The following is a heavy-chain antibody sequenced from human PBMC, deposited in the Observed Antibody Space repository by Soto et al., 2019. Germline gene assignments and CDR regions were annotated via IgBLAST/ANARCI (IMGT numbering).Heavy chain of an antibody. V-gene: IGHV1-69*01. CDR1: GDTFSSYA. J-gene: IGHJ4*02. D-gene: IGHD1-26*01. CDR2: IIPFFNTS. CDR3: ASEGAYGGNPLAFDS. Sequence: QEQLVQSGAEVKKPGSSVKVSCKASGDTFSSYAISWVRQAPGQGLDWMGGIIPFFNTSNYGQKFKGRVTITADESTSTAYMELGSLRSDDTAMYYCASEGAYGGNPLAFDSWGQGTLVIVSS.